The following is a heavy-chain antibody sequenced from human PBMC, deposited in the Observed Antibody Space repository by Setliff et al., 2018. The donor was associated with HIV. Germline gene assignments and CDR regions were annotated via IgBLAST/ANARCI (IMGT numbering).Heavy chain of an antibody. D-gene: IGHD3-22*01. CDR2: FYYSWNT. CDR1: GGSFTDIGGSFTDYY. V-gene: IGHV4-39*01. Sequence: PSETLSLTCAVFGGSFTDIGGSFTDYYWIWIRQPPGKGLEWIGSFYYSWNTYYNPSLKSRVTISVDTSKNQFSLKLSSVTAADTAVYYCARHSIALVVGVPERDDAFDIWGQGTMVTVSS. J-gene: IGHJ3*02. CDR3: ARHSIALVVGVPERDDAFDI.